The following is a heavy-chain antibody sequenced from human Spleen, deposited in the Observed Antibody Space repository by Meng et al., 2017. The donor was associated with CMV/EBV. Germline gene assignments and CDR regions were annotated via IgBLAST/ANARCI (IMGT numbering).Heavy chain of an antibody. D-gene: IGHD6-19*01. CDR2: ISSSSSSI. CDR1: GFTFKTFT. V-gene: IGHV3-21*01. J-gene: IGHJ4*02. Sequence: GGSLRLSCAASGFTFKTFTMSWVRQAPGKGLEWVSSISSSSSSIYYADSVKGRFTISRDNAKNSLYLDMNSLTAEDTAVYYCSRKPRYSSGCYDYWGQGTLVTVSS. CDR3: SRKPRYSSGCYDY.